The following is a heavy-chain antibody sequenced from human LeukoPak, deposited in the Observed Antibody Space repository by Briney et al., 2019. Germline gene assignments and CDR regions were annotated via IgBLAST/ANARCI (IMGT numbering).Heavy chain of an antibody. CDR1: GGSISGYY. D-gene: IGHD3-22*01. CDR3: ARHAYYYDRSGSYEAFDI. Sequence: PSETLSLTCTVSGGSISGYYYSWIRQPPGKGLEWIGSMYYSGSTNYKPSLKSRVTISVDTSKNQFSLKLSSVTAADTAVYYCARHAYYYDRSGSYEAFDIWGQGTMVTVSS. J-gene: IGHJ3*02. CDR2: MYYSGST. V-gene: IGHV4-59*08.